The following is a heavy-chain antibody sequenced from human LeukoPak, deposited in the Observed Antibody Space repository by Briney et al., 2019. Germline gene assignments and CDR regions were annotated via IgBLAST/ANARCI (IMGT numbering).Heavy chain of an antibody. CDR3: ARSRLYYYMDV. D-gene: IGHD2-2*01. V-gene: IGHV3-30*04. CDR1: GFTFSSYA. Sequence: GGSLRLSCAASGFTFSSYAMHWVRQAPGKGLEWVAVISYDGSNKYYADSVKGRFTISRDNSKNTLYLQMNSLRAEDTAVYYCARSRLYYYMDVWGKGTTVTVSS. J-gene: IGHJ6*03. CDR2: ISYDGSNK.